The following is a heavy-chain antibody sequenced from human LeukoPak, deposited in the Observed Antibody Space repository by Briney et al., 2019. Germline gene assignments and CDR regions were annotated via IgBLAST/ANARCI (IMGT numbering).Heavy chain of an antibody. D-gene: IGHD5/OR15-5a*01. V-gene: IGHV4-34*01. CDR3: ARESRATPCPDY. Sequence: PSETLSLTCAVYGGSFSGYYWSWIRQPPGKGLEWIGEINHSGSTNYNPSLKSRVTISVDTSKNQFSLKLSSVTAADTAVYFCARESRATPCPDYWGQGTPVTVSS. J-gene: IGHJ4*02. CDR2: INHSGST. CDR1: GGSFSGYY.